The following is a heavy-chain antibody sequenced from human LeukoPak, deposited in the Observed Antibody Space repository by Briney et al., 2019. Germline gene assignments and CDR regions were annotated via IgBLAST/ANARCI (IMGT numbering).Heavy chain of an antibody. V-gene: IGHV1-2*02. J-gene: IGHJ4*02. Sequence: ASVKLSRKASGYTFTGYYMHWVRNTPGPGHEWMGWINTNTGDTNYGRKFQGRVTMTRDTSINTAYVELRSLRSDDAAVYYCARSRRVGNGEYPDYWGQGTLVTVSS. CDR2: INTNTGDT. CDR1: GYTFTGYY. D-gene: IGHD3-10*01. CDR3: ARSRRVGNGEYPDY.